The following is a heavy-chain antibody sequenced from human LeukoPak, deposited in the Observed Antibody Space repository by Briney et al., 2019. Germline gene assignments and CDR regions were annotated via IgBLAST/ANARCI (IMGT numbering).Heavy chain of an antibody. CDR1: GGSISSYY. Sequence: KPSETLSLTCTVSGGSISSYYWSWIRQSPRKGLEWIGYIYYSGSTNYNPSLESRVTISVDTSKNQFSLKLSSVTAADTAVYYCASSDSSGYYDNWGQGTLVTVSS. D-gene: IGHD3-22*01. J-gene: IGHJ4*02. CDR3: ASSDSSGYYDN. CDR2: IYYSGST. V-gene: IGHV4-59*01.